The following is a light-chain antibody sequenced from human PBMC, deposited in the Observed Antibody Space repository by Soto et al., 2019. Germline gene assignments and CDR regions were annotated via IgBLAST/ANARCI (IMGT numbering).Light chain of an antibody. J-gene: IGLJ3*02. CDR2: EVT. CDR1: SSDVGGYNY. CDR3: GSYTTSSTWV. V-gene: IGLV2-14*01. Sequence: QSALTQPASVSGSPGQSITISCTGTSSDVGGYNYASWYQQHPGKAPKLMIYEVTNRPSGVSDRFSGSKSGNTASLTISGLQAEDEADYYCGSYTTSSTWVFGGGTKVTVL.